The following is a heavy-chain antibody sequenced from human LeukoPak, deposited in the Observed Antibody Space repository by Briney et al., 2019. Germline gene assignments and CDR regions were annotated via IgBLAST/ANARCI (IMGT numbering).Heavy chain of an antibody. J-gene: IGHJ4*02. CDR2: IKQDGSEK. CDR1: GFTFSSYW. V-gene: IGHV3-7*01. Sequence: GGSLRLSCAASGFTFSSYWMSWVRQAPGKGLEWVANIKQDGSEKYYVDSVKGRFTISRDNAKNSLYLQMNSLRAEDTAVYYCAKGLHYGDYSFDYWGQGTLVTVSS. D-gene: IGHD4-17*01. CDR3: AKGLHYGDYSFDY.